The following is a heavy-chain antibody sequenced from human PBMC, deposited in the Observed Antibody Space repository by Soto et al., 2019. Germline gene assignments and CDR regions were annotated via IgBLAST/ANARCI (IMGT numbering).Heavy chain of an antibody. V-gene: IGHV3-23*01. CDR2: ISGSGGST. J-gene: IGHJ4*02. D-gene: IGHD3-10*01. Sequence: GGSLRLSCAASGFTFSSYAMSWVRQAPGKGLEWVSAISGSGGSTYYADSVKGRFTISRDNSKNTLYLQMNSLRAEDTAVYYCAKGKLRAQSVFRITENPHYYGSGSYLPFDYWGQGTLVTVSS. CDR3: AKGKLRAQSVFRITENPHYYGSGSYLPFDY. CDR1: GFTFSSYA.